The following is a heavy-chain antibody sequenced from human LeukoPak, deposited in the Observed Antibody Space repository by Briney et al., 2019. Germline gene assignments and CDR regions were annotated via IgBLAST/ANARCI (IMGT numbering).Heavy chain of an antibody. Sequence: GGSLRLSCAASGFTFSSYSMNWVRQAPGKGLEWVSSISSSSSYIYYADSVKGRFTISRDNAKNSLYLQMNSLGAEDTAVYYCARHRTVVVVASDYWGQGTLVTVSS. CDR2: ISSSSSYI. CDR3: ARHRTVVVVASDY. D-gene: IGHD2-15*01. J-gene: IGHJ4*02. CDR1: GFTFSSYS. V-gene: IGHV3-21*01.